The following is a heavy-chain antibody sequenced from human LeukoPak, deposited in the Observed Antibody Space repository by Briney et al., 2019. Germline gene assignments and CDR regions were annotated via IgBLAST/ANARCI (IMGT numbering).Heavy chain of an antibody. CDR3: ARASLWFGELQDY. CDR2: IKQDGSEK. J-gene: IGHJ4*02. Sequence: PGGSLRLSCAACGFTFSSYWMSWVRQAPGKGLEWVANIKQDGSEKYYVDSVKGRFTISRDNAKNSLYLQMNSLRAEDTAVYYCARASLWFGELQDYWGQGTLVTVSS. D-gene: IGHD3-10*01. CDR1: GFTFSSYW. V-gene: IGHV3-7*01.